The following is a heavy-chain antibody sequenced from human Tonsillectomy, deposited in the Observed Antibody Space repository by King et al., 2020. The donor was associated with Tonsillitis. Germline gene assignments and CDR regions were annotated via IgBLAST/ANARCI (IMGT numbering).Heavy chain of an antibody. CDR1: GGSFSGYY. Sequence: VQLQQWGAGLLKPSETLSLTCAVYGGSFSGYYWSWIRQPPGKGLEWIGEINHSGSTNYNPSLKSRVTISVDTSKNQFSLKLSSVTAADTAVYYCARRGGRYDFWSGYTGYWGQGTLVTVSS. CDR3: ARRGGRYDFWSGYTGY. J-gene: IGHJ4*02. CDR2: INHSGST. D-gene: IGHD3-3*01. V-gene: IGHV4-34*01.